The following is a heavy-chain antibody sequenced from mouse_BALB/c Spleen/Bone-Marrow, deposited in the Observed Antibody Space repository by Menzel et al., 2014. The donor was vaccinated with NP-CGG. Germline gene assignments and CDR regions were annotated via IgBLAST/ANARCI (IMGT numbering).Heavy chain of an antibody. Sequence: VQLQQSGAELVKPGASVKLSCTASGFNIKDTYMHWVKQRPEQGLEWIGRIDPANGNTKYDPKFQGKATITADTSSNTAFLQLSSLTSEDTAFYYCAFYYYGSCLFAYWGQGTLVTVSA. CDR1: GFNIKDTY. V-gene: IGHV14-3*02. CDR2: IDPANGNT. D-gene: IGHD1-1*01. J-gene: IGHJ3*01. CDR3: AFYYYGSCLFAY.